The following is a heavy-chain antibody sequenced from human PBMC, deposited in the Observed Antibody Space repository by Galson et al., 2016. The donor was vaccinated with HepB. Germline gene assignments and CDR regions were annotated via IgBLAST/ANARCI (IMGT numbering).Heavy chain of an antibody. CDR3: VRDHSVVPTTAYNWFDP. CDR2: TNSDGTIS. V-gene: IGHV3-74*01. CDR1: GFAFSSHW. Sequence: SLRLSCAASGFAFSSHWMHWVRQDLGKGLVWVSRTNSDGTISNYADSVKGRFTISRDYAKNTLYLQMNSLRAEDTAVYFCVRDHSVVPTTAYNWFDPWGRGTLVTVSS. D-gene: IGHD4-23*01. J-gene: IGHJ5*02.